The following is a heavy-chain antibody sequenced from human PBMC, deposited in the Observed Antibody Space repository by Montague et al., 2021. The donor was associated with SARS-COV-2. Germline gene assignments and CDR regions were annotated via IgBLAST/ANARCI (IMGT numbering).Heavy chain of an antibody. Sequence: SLRLSCAASGFTFSSYWMSWVCQAPGKGLEWVANIKQDGSEKYYVDSVKGRFTISRDNAKNSLYLQMNSLRAEDTAVYYCARDMGVGYSYGQYYYYGMDVWGQGTTVTVSS. J-gene: IGHJ6*02. CDR3: ARDMGVGYSYGQYYYYGMDV. CDR2: IKQDGSEK. D-gene: IGHD5-18*01. CDR1: GFTFSSYW. V-gene: IGHV3-7*01.